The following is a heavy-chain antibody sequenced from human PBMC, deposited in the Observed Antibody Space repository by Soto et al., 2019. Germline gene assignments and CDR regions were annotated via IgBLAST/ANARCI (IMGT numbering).Heavy chain of an antibody. J-gene: IGHJ4*02. CDR2: ISGSGGST. CDR3: ATMSRACIAVAGTRSFDY. D-gene: IGHD6-19*01. CDR1: GFTFSSYA. Sequence: GGSLRLSCAASGFTFSSYAMSWVRQAPGKGLEWVSAISGSGGSTYYADSVKGRFTISRDNSKNTLYLQMNSLRAEDTAVYYCATMSRACIAVAGTRSFDYWGQGTLVTVSS. V-gene: IGHV3-23*01.